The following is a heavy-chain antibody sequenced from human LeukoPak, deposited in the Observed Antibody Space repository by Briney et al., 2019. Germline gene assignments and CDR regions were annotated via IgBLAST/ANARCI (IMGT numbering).Heavy chain of an antibody. J-gene: IGHJ3*02. D-gene: IGHD5-18*01. CDR2: MNPNSGNT. V-gene: IGHV1-8*01. CDR3: ARGADTAHRDAFDI. Sequence: ASVKVSCKASGYTFTSYDINWVRQATGQGLEWMGWMNPNSGNTGYAQKFQGRVTMTRNTSISTAYMELSSPRSEDTAVYYCARGADTAHRDAFDIWGQGTMVTVSS. CDR1: GYTFTSYD.